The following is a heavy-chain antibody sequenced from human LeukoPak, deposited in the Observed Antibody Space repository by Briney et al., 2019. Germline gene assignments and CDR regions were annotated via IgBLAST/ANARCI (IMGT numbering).Heavy chain of an antibody. D-gene: IGHD2-8*02. CDR1: GFTVSSNY. V-gene: IGHV3-53*01. Sequence: GGSLRLSCTASGFTVSSNYMSWVRQAPGKGLEWASVFYSGGNTYYAGSVKGRFTISRDSSKNTLYLQMNSLRAEDTAVYYCARVKMILAYYDYWGQGTLVTVSS. CDR3: ARVKMILAYYDY. J-gene: IGHJ4*02. CDR2: FYSGGNT.